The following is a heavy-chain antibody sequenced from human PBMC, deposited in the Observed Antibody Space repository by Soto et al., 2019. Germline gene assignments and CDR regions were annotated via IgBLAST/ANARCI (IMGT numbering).Heavy chain of an antibody. CDR1: GFTFSIYA. CDR2: IYCDGTKT. D-gene: IGHD6-19*01. V-gene: IGHV3-30*03. J-gene: IGHJ4*02. Sequence: QVQLVESGGGVVQPGRSLRVSCAASGFTFSIYAMHWVRQAPGRGLEWVAGIYCDGTKTYYADSVKGRFTISRDNSKNTVYRQMNSLRDEDTAVYYCARDRGPRRQWLGDPVAYWGQGTLVTVSP. CDR3: ARDRGPRRQWLGDPVAY.